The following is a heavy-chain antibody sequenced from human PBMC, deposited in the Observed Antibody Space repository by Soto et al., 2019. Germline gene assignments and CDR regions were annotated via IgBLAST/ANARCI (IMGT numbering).Heavy chain of an antibody. J-gene: IGHJ4*02. CDR2: IYSGGST. V-gene: IGHV3-53*01. D-gene: IGHD5-18*01. Sequence: GGSLRLSCAASGFTVSSTYMSWVRQAPGKGLEWVSVIYSGGSTYYADSVKGRFTISRDNSKNTLYLQMNSLRAEDTAVYYCARSGYSHGLFDYWGQGSLVIVSS. CDR3: ARSGYSHGLFDY. CDR1: GFTVSSTY.